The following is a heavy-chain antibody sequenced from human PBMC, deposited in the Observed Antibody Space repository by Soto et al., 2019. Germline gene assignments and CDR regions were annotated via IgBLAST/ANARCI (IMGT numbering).Heavy chain of an antibody. V-gene: IGHV4-4*07. Sequence: SETLSLTCTVSGGSLTKYYWSWIRQPAGKGLEWIGRVSTSGNVVSKASLRSRLAMSVDTSKNQFSLRLTSVTAADTAVYYCARDNNDFWSLYPLAFDYWGQGALVTVSS. J-gene: IGHJ4*02. CDR3: ARDNNDFWSLYPLAFDY. CDR1: GGSLTKYY. CDR2: VSTSGNV. D-gene: IGHD3-3*01.